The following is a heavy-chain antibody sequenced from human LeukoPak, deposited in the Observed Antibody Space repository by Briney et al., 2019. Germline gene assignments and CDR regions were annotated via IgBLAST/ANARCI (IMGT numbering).Heavy chain of an antibody. Sequence: GGSLRLSCVASGFTFSNYGMAWVRQTPGKGLEWVPAITGIGDATYYADFVKGRFTISKDISENTLYLQMSSLRVDDTAVYYCTKTPLGDYCSSASCPHFNWFDPWGQGTLVTVSS. CDR2: ITGIGDAT. CDR3: TKTPLGDYCSSASCPHFNWFDP. J-gene: IGHJ5*02. V-gene: IGHV3-23*01. CDR1: GFTFSNYG. D-gene: IGHD2-2*01.